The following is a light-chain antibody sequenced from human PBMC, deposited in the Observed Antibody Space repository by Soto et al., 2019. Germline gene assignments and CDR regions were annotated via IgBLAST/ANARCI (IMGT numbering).Light chain of an antibody. J-gene: IGLJ1*01. CDR1: SSDVGGYNF. CDR2: DVN. CDR3: CSYAGTYSHYV. Sequence: QSSLTQPLSVSGSPGQSVTISCTGTSSDVGGYNFVSWYQQHPGKAPKLMIYDVNKRPSGVPGRFSGSQSGNTASLTISGLEAEDEADDYCCSYAGTYSHYVFGTGTKVTV. V-gene: IGLV2-11*01.